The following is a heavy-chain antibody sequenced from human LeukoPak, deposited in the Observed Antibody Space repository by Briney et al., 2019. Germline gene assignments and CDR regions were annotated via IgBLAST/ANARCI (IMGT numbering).Heavy chain of an antibody. D-gene: IGHD2-15*01. CDR1: GFTFSSHS. J-gene: IGHJ4*02. V-gene: IGHV3-21*01. CDR2: ISSSSSYI. Sequence: GGSLRLSCAASGFTFSSHSMTWVRQAPGKGLEWVSSISSSSSYIYYADSVKGRFTISRDNAKNSLYLQMNSLRAEDTAVYYCARGESGGSCFDYWGQGTLVTVSS. CDR3: ARGESGGSCFDY.